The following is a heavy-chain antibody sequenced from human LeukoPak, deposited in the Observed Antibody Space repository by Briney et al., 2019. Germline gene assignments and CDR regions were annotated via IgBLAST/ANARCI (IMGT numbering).Heavy chain of an antibody. V-gene: IGHV3-11*04. CDR1: GFTFSDYY. Sequence: KPGGSLRLSCAASGFTFSDYYMSWIRQAPGKGLEWVSYITNSGSTIYYADSVKGRFTISRDNAKNSLYLQMNSLRAEDTAVYYCARVLYNYYDSSGYYYVVERGPTVFDYWGQGTLVTVSS. CDR3: ARVLYNYYDSSGYYYVVERGPTVFDY. D-gene: IGHD3-22*01. J-gene: IGHJ4*02. CDR2: ITNSGSTI.